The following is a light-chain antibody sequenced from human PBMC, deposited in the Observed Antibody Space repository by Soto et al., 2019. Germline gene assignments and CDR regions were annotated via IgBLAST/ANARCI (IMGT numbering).Light chain of an antibody. CDR2: EVI. J-gene: IGLJ1*01. CDR3: SSYTSRDTLV. V-gene: IGLV2-14*01. CDR1: SSDVGGYNY. Sequence: QSVLTQPASVSGSPGQSITISCTGTSSDVGGYNYVSWYQQHPDKAPKLIICEVINRPSGVSNRFSGSESGNTASLTISGLQAEDEADYYCSSYTSRDTLVFGTGTKV.